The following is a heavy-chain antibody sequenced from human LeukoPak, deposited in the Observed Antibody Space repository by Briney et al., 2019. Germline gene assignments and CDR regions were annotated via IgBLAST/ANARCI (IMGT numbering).Heavy chain of an antibody. J-gene: IGHJ4*02. D-gene: IGHD6-13*01. V-gene: IGHV4-59*01. Sequence: PSETLSLTCTVSGGSLSSYYWSWIRQPPGKGLERIGYIYYSGSTNYNPSLKSRVTISVDTSKNQFSLKLSSVTAADTAVYYCARSVLRQQLAPYYFDYWGQGTLVTVSS. CDR1: GGSLSSYY. CDR2: IYYSGST. CDR3: ARSVLRQQLAPYYFDY.